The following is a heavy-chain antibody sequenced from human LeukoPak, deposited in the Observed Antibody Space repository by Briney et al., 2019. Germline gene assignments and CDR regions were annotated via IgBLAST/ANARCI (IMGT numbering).Heavy chain of an antibody. D-gene: IGHD3-22*01. V-gene: IGHV3-74*01. J-gene: IGHJ4*02. CDR3: ARAQYYYDSSGYYFY. CDR2: INSDGSST. CDR1: GFTFSSYL. Sequence: GGSLRLSCAASGFTFSSYLMHWVRQAPGKRLVWVSRINSDGSSTSYADSVKGRFTISRDNAKNTLYLQMNSLRAEDTAVYYCARAQYYYDSSGYYFYWGQGTLVTVSS.